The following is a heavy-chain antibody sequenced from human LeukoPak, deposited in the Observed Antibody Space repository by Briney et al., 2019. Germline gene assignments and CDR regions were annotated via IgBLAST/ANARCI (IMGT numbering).Heavy chain of an antibody. Sequence: GGSLRLSCAASGFTFSSYGMHWVRQAPGKGLEWMAVISYDGSNKYYADSVKGRFTISRDNSKNTLYLQMNSLRAEDTAVYYCANQPGYSNNEELDYWGQGTLVTVSS. D-gene: IGHD6-13*01. J-gene: IGHJ4*02. V-gene: IGHV3-30*18. CDR1: GFTFSSYG. CDR3: ANQPGYSNNEELDY. CDR2: ISYDGSNK.